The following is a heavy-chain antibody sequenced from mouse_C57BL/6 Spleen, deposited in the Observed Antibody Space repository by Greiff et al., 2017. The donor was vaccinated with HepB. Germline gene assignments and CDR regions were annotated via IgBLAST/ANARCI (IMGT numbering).Heavy chain of an antibody. CDR1: GFTFSSYA. D-gene: IGHD1-1*01. J-gene: IGHJ3*01. CDR2: ISDGGSYT. Sequence: EVMLVESGGGLVKPGGSLKLSCAASGFTFSSYAMSWVRQTPEKRLEWVATISDGGSYTYYPDNVKGRFTISRDNAKNNLYLQMSHLKSEDTAMYYCARGGGYYGSSPAWFAYGGQGTLVTVSA. CDR3: ARGGGYYGSSPAWFAY. V-gene: IGHV5-4*03.